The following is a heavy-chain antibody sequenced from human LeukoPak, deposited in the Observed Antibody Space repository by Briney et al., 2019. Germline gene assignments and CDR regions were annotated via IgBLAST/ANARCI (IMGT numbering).Heavy chain of an antibody. CDR3: ARVPVAAAGQGIDY. CDR2: ISYDGNNK. CDR1: GFTFSSYE. V-gene: IGHV3-30*04. J-gene: IGHJ4*02. D-gene: IGHD6-13*01. Sequence: GGSLRLSCAASGFTFSSYEMNWVRQAPGKGLEWVAVISYDGNNKYYADSVRGRFTISRDNDENTLYLQMNSLRAEDTAVYYCARVPVAAAGQGIDYWGQGTLVTVSS.